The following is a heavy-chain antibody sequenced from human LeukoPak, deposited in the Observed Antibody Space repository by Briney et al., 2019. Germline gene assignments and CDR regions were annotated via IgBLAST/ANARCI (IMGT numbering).Heavy chain of an antibody. J-gene: IGHJ4*02. D-gene: IGHD3-22*01. V-gene: IGHV4-59*01. CDR3: AREGYDSSGYYYPFLYDY. CDR2: IYYSGST. Sequence: SETLSLTCTVSGGSISSYYWSWIRQPPEKGLEWIGYIYYSGSTNYNPSLKSRVTISVDTSKNQFSLKLSSVTAADTAVYYCAREGYDSSGYYYPFLYDYWGQGTLVTVSS. CDR1: GGSISSYY.